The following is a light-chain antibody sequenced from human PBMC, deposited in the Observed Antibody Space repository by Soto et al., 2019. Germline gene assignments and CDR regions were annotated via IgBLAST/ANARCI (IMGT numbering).Light chain of an antibody. CDR1: QAIDQY. CDR2: AAS. J-gene: IGKJ3*01. V-gene: IGKV1-27*01. CDR3: QEHNGDLPVA. Sequence: DIQMTQSPSSLSASVGERVTITCRASQAIDQYVAWYQQKPGQAPKLLIYAASTLHTGVPSRFSGSGSGAQFTITITGLQPEDVATYYCQEHNGDLPVAFGPGTTVDV.